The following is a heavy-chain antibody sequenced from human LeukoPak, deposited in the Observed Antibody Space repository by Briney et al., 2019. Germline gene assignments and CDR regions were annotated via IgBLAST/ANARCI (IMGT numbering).Heavy chain of an antibody. D-gene: IGHD3-3*01. CDR2: IKYRTKWYT. CDR3: ARGSPWSFDY. J-gene: IGHJ4*02. CDR1: GDSVSSNRVG. V-gene: IGHV6-1*01. Sequence: SQTLSLTSAISGDSVSSNRVGWHSGSQSPPRGLEWLVRIKYRTKWYTDYALSVKSRITITPDTSKTQFSLQLNSVTPEDTAVYYCARGSPWSFDYWGQGTLVTVSS.